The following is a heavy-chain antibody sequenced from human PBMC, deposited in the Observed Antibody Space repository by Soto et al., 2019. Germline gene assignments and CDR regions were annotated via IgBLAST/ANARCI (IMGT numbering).Heavy chain of an antibody. CDR2: SYYTGSA. V-gene: IGHV4-59*08. CDR3: ARLGGYYQAFDN. D-gene: IGHD3-3*01. Sequence: SETLSLTCTVSGGSISSYYWSWIRQPPGKGLEWIGYSYYTGSANYNPSLKSRVTISVDSSKSQFSLKLDSVTAADTAVYYCARLGGYYQAFDNWGQGTLVTVSS. J-gene: IGHJ4*02. CDR1: GGSISSYY.